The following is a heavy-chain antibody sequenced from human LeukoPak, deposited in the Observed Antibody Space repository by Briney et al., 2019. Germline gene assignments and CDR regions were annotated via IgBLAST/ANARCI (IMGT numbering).Heavy chain of an antibody. CDR3: AKDWFVVVVVAATHPPTYFDY. V-gene: IGHV3-30*02. CDR1: GFTFSSYG. CDR2: IRYDGSNK. D-gene: IGHD2-15*01. J-gene: IGHJ4*02. Sequence: GGSLRLSCAASGFTFSSYGMHWVRQAPGKGLEWVAFIRYDGSNKYYADSVKGRFTISRDNSKNTLYLQMNSLRAEDTAVYYCAKDWFVVVVVAATHPPTYFDYWGQGTLVTISS.